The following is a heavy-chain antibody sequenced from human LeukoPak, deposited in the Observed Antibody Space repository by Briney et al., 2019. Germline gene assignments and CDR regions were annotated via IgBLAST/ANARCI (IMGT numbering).Heavy chain of an antibody. CDR3: ARSDTHHIHSSSWHFDY. Sequence: KPSETLSLTFRVSGGSIGTNYWSWIRQVPGKGLEWIGYSSYSGSSNYNPSLKSRVTISVDTSKTQFSLYLNSVTAADTAVYYCARSDTHHIHSSSWHFDYWGQGTLVTVSS. CDR1: GGSIGTNY. D-gene: IGHD6-13*01. CDR2: SSYSGSS. J-gene: IGHJ4*02. V-gene: IGHV4-59*01.